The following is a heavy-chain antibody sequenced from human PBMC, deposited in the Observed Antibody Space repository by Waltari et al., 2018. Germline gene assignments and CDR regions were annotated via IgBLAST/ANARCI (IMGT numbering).Heavy chain of an antibody. Sequence: QLQLQESGPGLVKPSETLSLTCTVSGGSISSIGYYWGLIRQPPGKGLEWIGSIYYRGSTYYNPSLKSRVTISVDTSKNQFSLKVSSVTAADTAVYYCARHESWSGVGNYWGQGALVTVSS. V-gene: IGHV4-39*01. J-gene: IGHJ4*02. CDR3: ARHESWSGVGNY. CDR2: IYYRGST. CDR1: GGSISSIGYY. D-gene: IGHD3-10*01.